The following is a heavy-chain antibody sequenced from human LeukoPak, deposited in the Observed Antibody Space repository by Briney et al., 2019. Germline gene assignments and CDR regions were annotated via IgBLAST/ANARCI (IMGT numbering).Heavy chain of an antibody. CDR3: AKDIGYYYDSSGYPGPFDY. Sequence: GRFLRLSCAASGFTFDDYAMHWVRQAPGKGLEWVSGISWNSGSIGYADSVKGRFTISRDNAKNSLYLQMNSLRAEDTALYYCAKDIGYYYDSSGYPGPFDYWGQGTLVTVSS. J-gene: IGHJ4*02. CDR2: ISWNSGSI. CDR1: GFTFDDYA. D-gene: IGHD3-22*01. V-gene: IGHV3-9*01.